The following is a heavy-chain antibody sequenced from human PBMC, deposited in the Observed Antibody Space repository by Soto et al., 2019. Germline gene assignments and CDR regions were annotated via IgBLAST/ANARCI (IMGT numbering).Heavy chain of an antibody. Sequence: QLQLQESGSGLVKPSQTLSLTCAVSGGSISSGGHSWSLIRQPPGKGLEWIGYSYQSGSTYYNPSLKSRVTISVDRSKNQFSLKLSSVTAADTAVYYCARGQVVAAQHWGQGTLVTVSS. CDR2: SYQSGST. D-gene: IGHD2-15*01. CDR1: GGSISSGGHS. J-gene: IGHJ4*02. CDR3: ARGQVVAAQH. V-gene: IGHV4-30-2*01.